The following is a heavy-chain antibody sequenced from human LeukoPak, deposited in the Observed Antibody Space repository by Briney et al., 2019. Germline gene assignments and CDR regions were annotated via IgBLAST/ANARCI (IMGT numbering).Heavy chain of an antibody. Sequence: SETLSLTCTVSGGSISSGGYYWSWIRQHPGKGLEWIGYIYYSGSTYYNPSLKSRVTISVDTSKNQFSLKLSSVTAADTAVYYCARAKLRATVIGFDYWGQGTLSPSPQ. V-gene: IGHV4-31*03. CDR1: GGSISSGGYY. CDR3: ARAKLRATVIGFDY. J-gene: IGHJ4*02. CDR2: IYYSGST. D-gene: IGHD4-17*01.